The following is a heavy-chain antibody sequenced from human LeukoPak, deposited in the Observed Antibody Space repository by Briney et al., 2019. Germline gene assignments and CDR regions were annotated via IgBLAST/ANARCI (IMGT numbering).Heavy chain of an antibody. D-gene: IGHD6-13*01. Sequence: SETLSLTCAVYGGSFSGYYWGWIRQPPGKGLEWIGSIYYSGSTYFNPSLKSRVTMSVDTSKNQFSLKVITVTAADTAVYFCARHISSRAVFFDYWGQGTLVTVSS. V-gene: IGHV4-39*01. CDR1: GGSFSGYY. CDR3: ARHISSRAVFFDY. CDR2: IYYSGST. J-gene: IGHJ4*02.